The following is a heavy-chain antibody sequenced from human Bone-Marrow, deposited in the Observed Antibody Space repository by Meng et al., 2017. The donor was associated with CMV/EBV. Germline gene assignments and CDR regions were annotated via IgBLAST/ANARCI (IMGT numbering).Heavy chain of an antibody. Sequence: TFTSYDINWVRQATGQGLEWMGWMNPNSGNTGYAQKFQGRVTITRNTSISTAYMELSSLRSEDTAVYYCARGRTSVLRFLEWLPLGYWGQGTLVTVSS. CDR3: ARGRTSVLRFLEWLPLGY. V-gene: IGHV1-8*03. CDR1: TFTSYD. J-gene: IGHJ4*02. CDR2: MNPNSGNT. D-gene: IGHD3-3*01.